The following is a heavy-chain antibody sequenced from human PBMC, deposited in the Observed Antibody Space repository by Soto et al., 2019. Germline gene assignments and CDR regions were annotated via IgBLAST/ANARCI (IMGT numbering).Heavy chain of an antibody. V-gene: IGHV4-34*01. Sequence: SETLSLTCAVYGGSFSGYYWSWIRQPPGKGLEWIGEINHSGSTNYNPSLKSRVTISVDTSKNQFSLKLSSVTAADTAVYYCARGHPPLQPIQTVKRDYYFDYWGQGTMVTVYS. CDR3: ARGHPPLQPIQTVKRDYYFDY. CDR2: INHSGST. D-gene: IGHD4-17*01. CDR1: GGSFSGYY. J-gene: IGHJ4*02.